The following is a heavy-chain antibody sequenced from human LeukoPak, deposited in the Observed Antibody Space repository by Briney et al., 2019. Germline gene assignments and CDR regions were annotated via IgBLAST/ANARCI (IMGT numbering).Heavy chain of an antibody. D-gene: IGHD3-22*01. CDR2: ISSSGSTI. CDR3: ARDNYYDSSGYSFDY. CDR1: GFTFSDYY. Sequence: GGSLRLSCAASGFTFSDYYMSWIRQAPGMGLEWVSYISSSGSTIYYADSVKGRFTISRDNAKNSLYLQMNSLRAEDTAVYYCARDNYYDSSGYSFDYWGQGTLVTVSS. J-gene: IGHJ4*02. V-gene: IGHV3-11*01.